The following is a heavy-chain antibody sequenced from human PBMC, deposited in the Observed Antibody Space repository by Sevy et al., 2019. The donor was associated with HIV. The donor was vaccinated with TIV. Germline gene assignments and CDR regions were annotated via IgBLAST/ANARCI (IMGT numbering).Heavy chain of an antibody. D-gene: IGHD5-12*01. CDR2: IRYGGSNK. J-gene: IGHJ4*02. Sequence: GGSLRLSCAASGFTFSSYGMHWVRQAPGKGLEWVAFIRYGGSNKYYADSVKGRFTISRDNSKNKLYLQMNSLRAEDTDADEYSNAGDSGYDPSLYFDYWGQGTLVTVSS. V-gene: IGHV3-30*02. CDR1: GFTFSSYG. CDR3: SNAGDSGYDPSLYFDY.